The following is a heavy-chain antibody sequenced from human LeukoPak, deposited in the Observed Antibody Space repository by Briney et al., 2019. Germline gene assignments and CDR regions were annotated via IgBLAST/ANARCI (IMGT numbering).Heavy chain of an antibody. J-gene: IGHJ4*02. CDR2: IYTSGST. CDR1: GGSMSTYY. Sequence: LWETLSLTCTVSGGSMSTYYWSWIRQPAGKGLEWIGRIYTSGSTNYNPSLKSRVTMSVDTSKNQFSLKLSSVTAADTAVYYCARGLGQWVDYWGQGTLVTVSS. V-gene: IGHV4-4*07. D-gene: IGHD6-19*01. CDR3: ARGLGQWVDY.